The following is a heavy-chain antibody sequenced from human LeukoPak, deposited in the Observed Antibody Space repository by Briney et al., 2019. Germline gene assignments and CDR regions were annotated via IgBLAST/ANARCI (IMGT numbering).Heavy chain of an antibody. J-gene: IGHJ1*01. CDR3: ARGYGSSWYGYFQH. Sequence: PAQTRSLTCAISGDSVSSNSAAWNWIRQSPSRGLEWLGRTYYRSKWYNDYAVSVKSRITINPDTSKNQFSLQLNSVTPEDTAVYYCARGYGSSWYGYFQHLVQGGMPSVSS. D-gene: IGHD6-13*01. CDR2: TYYRSKWYN. CDR1: GDSVSSNSAA. V-gene: IGHV6-1*01.